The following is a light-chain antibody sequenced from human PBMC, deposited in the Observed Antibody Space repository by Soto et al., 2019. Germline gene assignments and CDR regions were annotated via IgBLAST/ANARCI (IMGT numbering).Light chain of an antibody. CDR2: GAS. J-gene: IGKJ3*01. Sequence: EIVLTQSPGTLSLSPGERATLSCRARQSGNSNYLAWYQQRPGQAPRLLIYGASSRATGIPDRFSGSGSGTDFTLTISRLAPEDFAVYYCQQYGRSPPYTFGPGTKVDIK. CDR1: QSGNSNY. V-gene: IGKV3-20*01. CDR3: QQYGRSPPYT.